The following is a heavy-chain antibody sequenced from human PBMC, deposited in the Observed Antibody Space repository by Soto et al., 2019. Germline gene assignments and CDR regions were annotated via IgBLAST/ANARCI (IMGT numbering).Heavy chain of an antibody. D-gene: IGHD3-9*01. V-gene: IGHV4-59*01. CDR2: IYYSGST. Sequence: RHLLEKELEWIGYIYYSGSTNYNPSLKSRVTISVDTSKHQFSLKLSSVTAADTAVYSCFCFESYDNHRDLHAFPTRRSSDL. CDR3: FCFESYDNHRDLHAFPTRRSSDL. J-gene: IGHJ2*01.